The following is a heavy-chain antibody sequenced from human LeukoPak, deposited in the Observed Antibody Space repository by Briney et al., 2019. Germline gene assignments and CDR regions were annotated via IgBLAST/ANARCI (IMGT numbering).Heavy chain of an antibody. J-gene: IGHJ4*02. V-gene: IGHV3-11*01. CDR2: ITNSGDFV. CDR3: AREARATPDF. Sequence: GRSLRLSCAASGFRLTAHYMSWSPQAPGKGLEWISYITNSGDFVNYADSVKGRFTISRDNAKNSLYLQMNSLRAEDTAVYYCAREARATPDFWGQGTVVTVSS. D-gene: IGHD1-26*01. CDR1: GFRLTAHY.